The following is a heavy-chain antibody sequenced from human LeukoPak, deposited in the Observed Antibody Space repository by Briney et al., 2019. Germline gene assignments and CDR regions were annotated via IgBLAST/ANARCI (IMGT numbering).Heavy chain of an antibody. CDR3: ARDGQTPAYYDFWSGYPYGMDV. V-gene: IGHV3-21*01. CDR2: ISSSNNYI. J-gene: IGHJ6*02. CDR1: GFTFSSYT. Sequence: SGGSLRLSCAASGFTFSSYTMNWVRQAPGKGLEWVSSISSSNNYIYYADSVKGRFTISRDNAKNSLYLQMNSLRAEDTAVYYCARDGQTPAYYDFWSGYPYGMDVWGQGTTVTVSS. D-gene: IGHD3-3*01.